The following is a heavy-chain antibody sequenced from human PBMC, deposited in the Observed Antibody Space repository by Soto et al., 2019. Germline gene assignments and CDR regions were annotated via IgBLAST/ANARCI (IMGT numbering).Heavy chain of an antibody. Sequence: VRLVQSGGGLVQPGGSLRLSCVASGFSVSTNYMSWVRQAPGEGLEWVSVISSGGATSYADSVKGRFTISRDNSKCTLFLQMNSLRAEDTAVYYCARDLTPSMTTVTTGDFWGQGTLVTVSS. CDR3: ARDLTPSMTTVTTGDF. CDR1: GFSVSTNY. J-gene: IGHJ4*02. D-gene: IGHD4-17*01. V-gene: IGHV3-66*01. CDR2: ISSGGAT.